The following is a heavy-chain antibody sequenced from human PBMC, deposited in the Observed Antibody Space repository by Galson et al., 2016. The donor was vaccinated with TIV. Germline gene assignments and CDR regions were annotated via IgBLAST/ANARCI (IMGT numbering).Heavy chain of an antibody. D-gene: IGHD3-10*01. Sequence: QSGAEVKKPGESLKISCQVSRYSFASNWIAWVRQMPGKGLEWMGIMYPADSDIRYSPSFQGQVTMSADESISTASLQWSSLKASDSAIYFCARPEGSGSYYYYGMDVWGQGTTVTVSS. CDR3: ARPEGSGSYYYYGMDV. V-gene: IGHV5-51*03. CDR1: RYSFASNW. CDR2: MYPADSDI. J-gene: IGHJ6*02.